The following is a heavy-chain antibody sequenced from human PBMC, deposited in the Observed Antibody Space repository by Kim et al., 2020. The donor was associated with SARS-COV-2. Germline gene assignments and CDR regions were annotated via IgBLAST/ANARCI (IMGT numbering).Heavy chain of an antibody. J-gene: IGHJ6*02. V-gene: IGHV3-15*01. CDR3: TTDFQWLPFAYYGMDV. Sequence: PVKGRFTISRDDSKNTLYLQMNSLKTEDTAVYYCTTDFQWLPFAYYGMDVWGQGTTVTVSS. D-gene: IGHD6-19*01.